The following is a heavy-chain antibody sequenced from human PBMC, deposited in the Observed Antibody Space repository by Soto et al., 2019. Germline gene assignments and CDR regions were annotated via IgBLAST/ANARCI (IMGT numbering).Heavy chain of an antibody. Sequence: QVQLVQSGAEVKKPGSSVKVSCKASGGTFSSYAISWVRQAPGQGLEWMGGIIPIFGTANYAQKFQGRVTITADESTSTAYMELSSLRSEDTAVYYCASDPKIQLWSRRGGWFDPWGQGTLVTVSS. V-gene: IGHV1-69*01. J-gene: IGHJ5*02. CDR2: IIPIFGTA. CDR1: GGTFSSYA. D-gene: IGHD5-18*01. CDR3: ASDPKIQLWSRRGGWFDP.